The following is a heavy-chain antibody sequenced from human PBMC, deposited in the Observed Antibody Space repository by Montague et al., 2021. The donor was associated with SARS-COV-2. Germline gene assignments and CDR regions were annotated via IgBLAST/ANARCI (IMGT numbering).Heavy chain of an antibody. J-gene: IGHJ3*02. Sequence: SETLSLTCAVSGGSISSSNWWSWVRQPPGKGLEWIGEIYHSGSTNYNPSLKSRVTISVDKSKNQFSLKLSSVTAADTVVYYCARDLLRYCSSTSCYNDAFDIWGQGTMVTVSS. V-gene: IGHV4-4*02. CDR3: ARDLLRYCSSTSCYNDAFDI. CDR1: GGSISSSNW. CDR2: IYHSGST. D-gene: IGHD2-2*01.